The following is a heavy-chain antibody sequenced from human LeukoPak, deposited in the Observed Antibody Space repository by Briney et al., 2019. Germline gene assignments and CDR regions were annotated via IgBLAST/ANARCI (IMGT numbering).Heavy chain of an antibody. V-gene: IGHV4-59*01. D-gene: IGHD1-26*01. CDR3: ARGAVGATTFDY. J-gene: IGHJ4*02. Sequence: PSESLSLTCTVSGVSLTGYYWTWIRQPPGKGLEWIGYIYYSGSTNYNPSLKSRVTISVDTSKNQFSLKLSSVTAADTAVYYCARGAVGATTFDYWGQGTLVTVSS. CDR2: IYYSGST. CDR1: GVSLTGYY.